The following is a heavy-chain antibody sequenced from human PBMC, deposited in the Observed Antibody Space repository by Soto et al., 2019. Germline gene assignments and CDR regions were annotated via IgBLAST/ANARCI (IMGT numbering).Heavy chain of an antibody. CDR1: GGSFSSHA. CDR3: ARSRVSNRWSAYYI. V-gene: IGHV1-69*12. D-gene: IGHD3-3*01. CDR2: IIPLYGTA. J-gene: IGHJ3*02. Sequence: QVHLTQSGAEVKKPGSSVKVSCKASGGSFSSHAINWVRQDPGQGLEWVGGIIPLYGTASYGQKFRARVKIVADEATTTVSMELSSLRSEDTAIYYCARSRVSNRWSAYYIWGQGTVVTVSS.